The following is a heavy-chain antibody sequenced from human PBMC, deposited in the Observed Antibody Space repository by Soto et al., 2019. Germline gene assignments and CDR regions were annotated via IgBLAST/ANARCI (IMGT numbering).Heavy chain of an antibody. CDR2: VNHSGTS. J-gene: IGHJ4*02. CDR1: GGSFSGHY. V-gene: IGHV4-34*01. D-gene: IGHD3-9*01. CDR3: ARVDNY. Sequence: SATLSLTCAIYGGSFSGHYWSWIRQPPGKGLEWIGEVNHSGTSKYNPSLKSRATISVDTSKNQFSLHLNSVTAADTAVYYCARVDNYWSQGTLGTVSS.